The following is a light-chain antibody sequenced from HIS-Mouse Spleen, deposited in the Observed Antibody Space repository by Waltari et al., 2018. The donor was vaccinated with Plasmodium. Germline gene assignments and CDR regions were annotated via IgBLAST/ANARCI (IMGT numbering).Light chain of an antibody. V-gene: IGKV3-15*01. CDR1: QLVRSN. CDR3: QQYNNWPRGT. Sequence: EIVMTQSPATLSVSPGERATLSCRASQLVRSNLACYQQKPGQAPRLLIYGASTRATGIPARFSGSGSGTEFTLTISSMQSEDFAVYYCQQYNNWPRGTFGQGTKVEIK. CDR2: GAS. J-gene: IGKJ1*01.